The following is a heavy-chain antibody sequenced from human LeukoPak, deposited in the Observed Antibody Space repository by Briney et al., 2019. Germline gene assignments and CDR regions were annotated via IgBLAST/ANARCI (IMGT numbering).Heavy chain of an antibody. CDR2: IKQEGSEK. D-gene: IGHD2-15*01. V-gene: IGHV3-7*03. J-gene: IGHJ6*02. CDR3: ARKCSGGSCSSNYGMDV. CDR1: GFTFSSYW. Sequence: GGSLRLSCAASGFTFSSYWVTWVRQAPGKGLEWVANIKQEGSEKYYVDSVKGRFTISRDNAKNSLYLQMNSLRAEDTAVYYCARKCSGGSCSSNYGMDVWGQGTTVTVSS.